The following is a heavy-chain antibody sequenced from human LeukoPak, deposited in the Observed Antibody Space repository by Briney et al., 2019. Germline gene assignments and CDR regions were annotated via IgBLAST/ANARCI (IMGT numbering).Heavy chain of an antibody. CDR2: IKRKTDGGTT. V-gene: IGHV3-15*01. CDR1: GFTFSNAW. J-gene: IGHJ1*01. D-gene: IGHD3-22*01. CDR3: TTEYYYDSSGYYEEYFQH. Sequence: PGGSLRLSCAASGFTFSNAWMSWVRQAPGKGLEWVGRIKRKTDGGTTDYAAPVKGRFTISRDDSKNTLYLQMNSLKTEDTAVYYCTTEYYYDSSGYYEEYFQHWGQGTLVTVSS.